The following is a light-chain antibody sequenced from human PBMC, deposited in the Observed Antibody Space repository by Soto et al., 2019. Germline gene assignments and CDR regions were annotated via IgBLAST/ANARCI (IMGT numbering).Light chain of an antibody. J-gene: IGLJ1*01. CDR3: ASHTTSDTRV. V-gene: IGLV2-14*01. CDR2: EVS. Sequence: QSVLTQPACVSGSPGQSIAISCTGTSGDVGAYGYVSWYQHHPDKAPKLMIYEVSNRPSGVSDRFSGSKSVYTATLTISGLQAEDEADYYCASHTTSDTRVFGTGTKVTVL. CDR1: SGDVGAYGY.